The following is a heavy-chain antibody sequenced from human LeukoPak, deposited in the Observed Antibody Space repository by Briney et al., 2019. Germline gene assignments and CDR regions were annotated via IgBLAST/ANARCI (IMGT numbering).Heavy chain of an antibody. J-gene: IGHJ5*02. CDR2: IYYSGST. D-gene: IGHD6-19*01. CDR1: GGSISSYY. V-gene: IGHV4-59*01. CDR3: ARYSGTVAGRSSWFDP. Sequence: SETLPLTCTVSGGSISSYYWSWIRQPPGKGLEWIGYIYYSGSTNYNPSLRSRVTISVDTSKNQFSLKLSSVTAADTAVYYCARYSGTVAGRSSWFDPWGQATLVTVSS.